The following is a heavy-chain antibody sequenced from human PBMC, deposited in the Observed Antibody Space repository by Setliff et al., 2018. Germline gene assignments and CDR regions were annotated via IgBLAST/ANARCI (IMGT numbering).Heavy chain of an antibody. CDR2: IWDDGVKK. D-gene: IGHD2-15*01. CDR3: ARTCSGSGCYAGLES. J-gene: IGHJ4*02. V-gene: IGHV3-33*08. Sequence: LRLSCAASGFTFSTYRMHRVRQAPGKGLEWVAVIWDDGVKKYHADSVKGRFTISRDNSKNTLYLQINSLRPEDTAVYYCARTCSGSGCYAGLESWGQGTPVTVSS. CDR1: GFTFSTYR.